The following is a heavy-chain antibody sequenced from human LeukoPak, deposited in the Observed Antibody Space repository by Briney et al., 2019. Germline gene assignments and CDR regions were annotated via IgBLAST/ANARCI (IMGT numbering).Heavy chain of an antibody. CDR3: ATFQAYANSGHLRPYFDY. CDR2: SDPEDVKT. Sequence: ASVKVSCKIFGYSLTELAMDWVRQAPGKGLEWIGGSDPEDVKTSFAEKFQGRVTFTEDTSTDTAFMELSRLRSDDTAVYYCATFQAYANSGHLRPYFDYWGQGTLVTVSS. CDR1: GYSLTELA. V-gene: IGHV1-24*01. J-gene: IGHJ4*02. D-gene: IGHD3-22*01.